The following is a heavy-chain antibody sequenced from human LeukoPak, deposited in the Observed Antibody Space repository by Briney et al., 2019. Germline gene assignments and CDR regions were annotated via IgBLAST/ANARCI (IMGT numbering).Heavy chain of an antibody. V-gene: IGHV4-30-4*01. D-gene: IGHD3-22*01. J-gene: IGHJ4*02. Sequence: SQTLSLTCTVSGGSISSGDYYWSWVRQPPGKGLEWIGYIYYSGSTYYNPSLKSRVTISVDTSKNQFSLKLSSVTAADTAVYYCARIRTYYYDSSGYYYDDYWGQGTLVTVSS. CDR3: ARIRTYYYDSSGYYYDDY. CDR2: IYYSGST. CDR1: GGSISSGDYY.